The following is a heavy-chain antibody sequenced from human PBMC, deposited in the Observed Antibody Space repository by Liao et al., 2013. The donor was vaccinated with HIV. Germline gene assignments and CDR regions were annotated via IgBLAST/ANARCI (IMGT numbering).Heavy chain of an antibody. Sequence: QVQLQESGPGLVKPSETLSLTCTVSGGSISSSSYYWGWIRQPPGKGLEWIGEINHSGSTNYNPSLKSRVTMSVDTSKNQFSLKLSSVTAADTAVYYCAREGYYYDSSGYYKIFDYWGQGTLVTVSS. CDR2: INHSGST. D-gene: IGHD3-22*01. CDR1: GGSISSSSYY. V-gene: IGHV4-39*07. J-gene: IGHJ4*02. CDR3: AREGYYYDSSGYYKIFDY.